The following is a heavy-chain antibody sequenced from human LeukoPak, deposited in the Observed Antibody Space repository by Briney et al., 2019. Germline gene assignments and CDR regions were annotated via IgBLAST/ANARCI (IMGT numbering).Heavy chain of an antibody. J-gene: IGHJ5*02. CDR3: ARNFGQSGFDP. CDR1: GGSISSGSYY. V-gene: IGHV4-61*02. Sequence: PSETLSLTCTVSGGSISSGSYYWSWIRQPAGKGLEWIGRIYTSGSTNYNPSLKSRVTISVDTSKNQFSLKLSSVTAANTAVYYCARNFGQSGFDPWGQETLVTVSS. D-gene: IGHD3-10*01. CDR2: IYTSGST.